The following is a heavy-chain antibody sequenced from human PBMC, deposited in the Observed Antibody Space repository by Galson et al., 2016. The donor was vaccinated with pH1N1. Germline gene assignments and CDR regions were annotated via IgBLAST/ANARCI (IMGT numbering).Heavy chain of an antibody. CDR1: GFTLSSYG. Sequence: SLRLSCATSGFTLSSYGMHWVRQAPGKGLEWVAVIWSDGSNKYYADSVKGRFTISRDKSKNTLYLQMNSLRAEDTAVYYCATYYYGSGSYYWQKAEVWYFGLWGRGTLVTVSS. CDR3: ATYYYGSGSYYWQKAEVWYFGL. CDR2: IWSDGSNK. J-gene: IGHJ2*01. D-gene: IGHD3-10*01. V-gene: IGHV3-33*01.